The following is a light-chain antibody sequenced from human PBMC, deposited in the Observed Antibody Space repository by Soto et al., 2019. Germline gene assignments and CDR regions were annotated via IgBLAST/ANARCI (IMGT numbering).Light chain of an antibody. CDR3: QQYGSSPYT. J-gene: IGKJ2*01. CDR2: GAS. CDR1: QSVSSSY. Sequence: ESVLTQSTGTLSLSPGERATLSCRASQSVSSSYLDWYQQKPGQAPSLLIYGASSRATGLPYRFSGSGSGTDFTITISRLEASAFALYDCQQYGSSPYTFGQGTKLEIQ. V-gene: IGKV3-20*01.